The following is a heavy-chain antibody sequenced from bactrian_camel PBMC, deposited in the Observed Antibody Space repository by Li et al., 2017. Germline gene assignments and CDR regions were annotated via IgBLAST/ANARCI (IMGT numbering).Heavy chain of an antibody. D-gene: IGHD2*01. CDR2: IGRDGGET. J-gene: IGHJ4*01. V-gene: IGHV3S32*01. Sequence: VQLVESGGGSVQTGGSLRLSCKVSGHSRGSNCVGWYRLPPGRAPAEREGIAAIGRDGGETWYAASVKGRFSISKDNARNWLDLQMGSLEPGDTARYYRAADRRRHGPPSLRPGDYSVWGQGTQVTVS. CDR1: GHSRGSNC. CDR3: AADRRRHGPPSLRPGDYSV.